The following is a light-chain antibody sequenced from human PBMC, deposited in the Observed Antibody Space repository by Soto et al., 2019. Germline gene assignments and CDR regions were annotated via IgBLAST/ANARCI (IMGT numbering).Light chain of an antibody. Sequence: PGETATLSCRASQTVSSNYLAWYQQRPGQAPRLLIYGASIRATGIPDRFSGSGSAADFTLTISRLEPEDFAVYYCQRYATSPPLPFGGGTKVEIK. CDR1: QTVSSNY. V-gene: IGKV3-20*01. J-gene: IGKJ4*01. CDR2: GAS. CDR3: QRYATSPPLP.